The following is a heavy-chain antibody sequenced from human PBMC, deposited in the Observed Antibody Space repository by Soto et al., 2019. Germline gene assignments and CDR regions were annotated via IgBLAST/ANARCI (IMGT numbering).Heavy chain of an antibody. J-gene: IGHJ4*02. D-gene: IGHD1-26*01. CDR2: SSAYNGNT. V-gene: IGHV1-18*04. CDR3: ARDSNVRFIVGATSYMYFFDY. Sequence: QVQLVQSGAEVKKPGASVKVSCKASGYTFNNYGISWVRQAPGQGLEWMGWSSAYNGNTNYAQRFQGRVTLTTDTTTSTAYVERRSLRSEDTAVYYCARDSNVRFIVGATSYMYFFDYWGQGTLVTVSS. CDR1: GYTFNNYG.